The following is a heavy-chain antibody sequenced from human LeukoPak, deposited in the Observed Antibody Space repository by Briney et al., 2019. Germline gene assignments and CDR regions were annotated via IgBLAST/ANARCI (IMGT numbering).Heavy chain of an antibody. J-gene: IGHJ4*02. CDR1: GFTVSSNY. D-gene: IGHD3-10*01. CDR2: IYSGGST. Sequence: GGSLRLSCAASGFTVSSNYMSWVRQAPGKGLDWVSVIYSGGSTYYADSVKGRFTISRDNSKNTLYLQMNSLRAEDTAVYYCASFSRHYYGSGSYFPNDYWGQGTLVTVSS. V-gene: IGHV3-66*01. CDR3: ASFSRHYYGSGSYFPNDY.